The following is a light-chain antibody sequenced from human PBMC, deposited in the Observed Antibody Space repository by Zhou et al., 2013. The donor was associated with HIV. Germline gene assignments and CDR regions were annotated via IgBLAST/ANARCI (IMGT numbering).Light chain of an antibody. CDR1: QGILNA. Sequence: DIQMTQSPSSLSASVGDRVTITCRASQGILNALAWYQQKPGKLPTVLIFGASTLQSGVPSRFSGSGRGTDFTLTISNLQPEDVATYYCHQLKSYPQTFGEGPRWKS. CDR2: GAS. J-gene: IGKJ4*01. V-gene: IGKV1-27*01. CDR3: HQLKSYPQT.